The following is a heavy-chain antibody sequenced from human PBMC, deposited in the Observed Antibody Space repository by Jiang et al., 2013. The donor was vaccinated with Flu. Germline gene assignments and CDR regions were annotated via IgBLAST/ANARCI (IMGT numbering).Heavy chain of an antibody. CDR2: INHSGST. V-gene: IGHV4-34*01. CDR1: GGSFSGYY. Sequence: LLKPSETLSLTCAVYGGSFSGYYWSWIRQPPGKGLEWIGEINHSGSTNYNPSLKSRVTISVDTSKNQFSLKLSSVTAADTAVYYCARGSVAARPFDYWGQGTLVTVSS. CDR3: ARGSVAARPFDY. J-gene: IGHJ4*02. D-gene: IGHD6-6*01.